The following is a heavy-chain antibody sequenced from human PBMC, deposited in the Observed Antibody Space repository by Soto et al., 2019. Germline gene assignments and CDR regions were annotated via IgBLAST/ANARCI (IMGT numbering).Heavy chain of an antibody. V-gene: IGHV3-23*01. CDR3: ANFFVFQGEGGIRAVRSVSAFLLNRSYDL. J-gene: IGHJ2*01. CDR2: ISGSGGTT. D-gene: IGHD2-2*01. Sequence: PVKGQYWVLSISGSGGTTYYAGSVQGRFTISRDNLKNTLYLQMNSLRAEDTALYYCANFFVFQGEGGIRAVRSVSAFLLNRSYDL.